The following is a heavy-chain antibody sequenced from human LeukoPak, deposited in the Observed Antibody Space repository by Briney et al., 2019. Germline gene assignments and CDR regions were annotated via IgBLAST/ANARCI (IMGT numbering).Heavy chain of an antibody. CDR2: IYPGDSDT. Sequence: SGESLKISCKGSGYSFTSYWIGWVRQMPGKGLEWMGIIYPGDSDTRYSPSFQGQVTISADKSISTAYLQWSSLKASDTAMYYCARLYEVGIAVGGWFDPWGQGTLVTVSS. CDR1: GYSFTSYW. J-gene: IGHJ5*02. D-gene: IGHD6-19*01. V-gene: IGHV5-51*01. CDR3: ARLYEVGIAVGGWFDP.